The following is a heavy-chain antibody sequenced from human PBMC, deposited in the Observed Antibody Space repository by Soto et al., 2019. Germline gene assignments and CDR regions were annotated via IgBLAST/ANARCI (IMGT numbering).Heavy chain of an antibody. J-gene: IGHJ6*02. Sequence: SVKVSCKASGGTFSSYAISWVRQAPGQGLEWMGGIIPIFGTANYAQKFQGRVTITADESTSTAYMELSSLRSEDTAVYYCARAFRYYDILTGYYEDYYYGMDVWGQGTTVTVSS. CDR1: GGTFSSYA. D-gene: IGHD3-9*01. CDR3: ARAFRYYDILTGYYEDYYYGMDV. V-gene: IGHV1-69*13. CDR2: IIPIFGTA.